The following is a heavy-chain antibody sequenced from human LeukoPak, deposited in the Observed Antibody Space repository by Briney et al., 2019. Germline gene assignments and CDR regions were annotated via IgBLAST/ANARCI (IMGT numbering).Heavy chain of an antibody. J-gene: IGHJ3*02. CDR1: GFTFSSYA. D-gene: IGHD3-22*01. Sequence: GGSLRLSCAASGFTFSSYAMHWVRQAPGKGLEYVSAISSNGGSTYYANSVKGRFTISRDNSKNTLYLQMGSLRAEDMAVYYCARGRGVVVITSAFDIWGQGTTVTVSS. CDR3: ARGRGVVVITSAFDI. V-gene: IGHV3-64*01. CDR2: ISSNGGST.